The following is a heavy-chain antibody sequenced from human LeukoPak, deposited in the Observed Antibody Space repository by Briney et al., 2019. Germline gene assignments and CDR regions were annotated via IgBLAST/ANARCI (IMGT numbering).Heavy chain of an antibody. J-gene: IGHJ4*02. D-gene: IGHD3-22*01. CDR2: INPNSGGT. V-gene: IGHV1-2*02. CDR3: ARDGGPMIVVFPSDY. Sequence: VASVKVSCKASGYTFTGYYMHWVRQAPGQGLEWMGWINPNSGGTNYAQKFQGRVTMTRDTSISTAYMELSRLRSDDTAVYYCARDGGPMIVVFPSDYWGQGTLVTVSS. CDR1: GYTFTGYY.